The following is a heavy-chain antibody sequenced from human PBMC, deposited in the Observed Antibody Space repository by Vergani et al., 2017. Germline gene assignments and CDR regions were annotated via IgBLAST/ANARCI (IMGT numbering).Heavy chain of an antibody. D-gene: IGHD2-21*01. J-gene: IGHJ6*02. V-gene: IGHV1-46*03. CDR1: GHTFSNYY. Sequence: QAQLVQSGAEVKKPGASVKVSCRAPGHTFSNYYMYWVRQDPGLGLEWMGIINPRDGSESYAQKFQGRVTLTRDTSTSTVYMNQRSLRSEDTAVYYCTRAAAYCSVNTYYYYGMDFWVQGTTVTVSS. CDR3: TRAAAYCSVNTYYYYGMDF. CDR2: INPRDGSE.